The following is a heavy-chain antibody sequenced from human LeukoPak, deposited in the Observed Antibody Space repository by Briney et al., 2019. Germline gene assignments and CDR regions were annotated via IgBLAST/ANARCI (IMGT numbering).Heavy chain of an antibody. CDR3: ASRNLLYYYGSGSYYN. Sequence: SETLSLTCTVSGYSISSGYYWGWIRQPPGKGLEWIGSIYHSGSTYYNPSLKSRVTISVDTSKNQFSLKLSSVTAADTAVYYCASRNLLYYYGSGSYYNWGQGTLVTVSS. CDR1: GYSISSGYY. J-gene: IGHJ4*02. D-gene: IGHD3-10*01. V-gene: IGHV4-38-2*02. CDR2: IYHSGST.